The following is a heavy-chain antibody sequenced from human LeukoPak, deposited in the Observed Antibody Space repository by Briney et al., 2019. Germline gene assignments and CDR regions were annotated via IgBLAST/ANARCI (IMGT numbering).Heavy chain of an antibody. Sequence: SETLSLTCTVSGGSISTSIFYWNWIRQHTGKGLESIGYIYYTGDTFYNPSLKSRVTISVDTSKNQFSLKLSSVTAADTAVYYCARLEGSGWPYYGMDVWGQGTTVTVSS. D-gene: IGHD6-19*01. CDR2: IYYTGDT. V-gene: IGHV4-39*01. CDR1: GGSISTSIFY. J-gene: IGHJ6*02. CDR3: ARLEGSGWPYYGMDV.